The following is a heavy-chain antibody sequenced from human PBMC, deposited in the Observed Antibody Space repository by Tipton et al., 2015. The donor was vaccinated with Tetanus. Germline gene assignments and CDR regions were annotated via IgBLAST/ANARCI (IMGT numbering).Heavy chain of an antibody. Sequence: SLRLSCEVSGFIFSSYTMNWARQAPGKGLEWVSSISSTSSYIYYADSLKGRFTISRDNAKSSFYLQMNSLRAEDTAVYFCASGSALDCWGQGTLVTVSS. V-gene: IGHV3-21*06. CDR2: ISSTSSYI. D-gene: IGHD6-25*01. J-gene: IGHJ4*02. CDR3: ASGSALDC. CDR1: GFIFSSYT.